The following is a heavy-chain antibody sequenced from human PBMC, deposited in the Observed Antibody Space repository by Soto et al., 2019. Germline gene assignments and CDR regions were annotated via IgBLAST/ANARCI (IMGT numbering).Heavy chain of an antibody. CDR1: GFTVSSNY. CDR2: IYSGGST. CDR3: AREGTYYYDSSGYYTDAFDI. V-gene: IGHV3-66*01. D-gene: IGHD3-22*01. J-gene: IGHJ3*02. Sequence: EVQLVESGGGLVQPGGSLRLSCAAAGFTVSSNYMSWVRQAPGKGLEWVSVIYSGGSTYYADSVKGRFTISRDNSKNTLYLQMNSLRAEDTAVYYCAREGTYYYDSSGYYTDAFDIWGQGTMVTVSS.